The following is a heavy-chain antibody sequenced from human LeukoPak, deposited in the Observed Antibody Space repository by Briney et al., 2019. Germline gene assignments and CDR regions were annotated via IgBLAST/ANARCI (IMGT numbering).Heavy chain of an antibody. J-gene: IGHJ4*02. Sequence: GGSLRLSCAASGFTFSSYAMSWVRQAPGKGLEWVSVISYDGSNKYYAYSVKGRFTISRDNSKNTLYLQMNSLRAEDTAVYYCARAGAEEYSSSPVEYGDQGTGAIVSA. D-gene: IGHD6-6*01. CDR1: GFTFSSYA. CDR3: ARAGAEEYSSSPVEY. CDR2: ISYDGSNK. V-gene: IGHV3-30*01.